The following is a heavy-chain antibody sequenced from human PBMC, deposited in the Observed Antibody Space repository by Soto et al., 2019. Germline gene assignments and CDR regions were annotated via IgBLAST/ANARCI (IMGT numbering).Heavy chain of an antibody. CDR1: GDSVSSNSAT. CDR2: TYFRSQWYY. Sequence: QVQLQQSGPGLVKPSQTLSLTCAISGDSVSSNSATWNWIRQSPSRGLEWLGRTYFRSQWYYDYAVSVTSRLTINPDTSKNQSSLQLNSVTPEDTAVYYCARERRAVGGTLNPIDYWGQGTLVTVSS. J-gene: IGHJ4*02. D-gene: IGHD1-26*01. CDR3: ARERRAVGGTLNPIDY. V-gene: IGHV6-1*01.